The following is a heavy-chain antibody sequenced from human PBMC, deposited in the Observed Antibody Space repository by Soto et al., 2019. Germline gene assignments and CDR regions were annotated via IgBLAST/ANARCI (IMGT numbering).Heavy chain of an antibody. V-gene: IGHV3-23*01. J-gene: IGHJ5*02. CDR3: AKESSGLLWFGERNWFDP. CDR1: GFTFSSYA. CDR2: ISGSGGST. Sequence: GSLRLSCAASGFTFSSYAMSWVRQAPGKGLEWVSAISGSGGSTYYADSVKGRFTISRDNSKNTLYLQMNSLRAEDTAVYYCAKESSGLLWFGERNWFDPWGQGILVTVSS. D-gene: IGHD3-10*01.